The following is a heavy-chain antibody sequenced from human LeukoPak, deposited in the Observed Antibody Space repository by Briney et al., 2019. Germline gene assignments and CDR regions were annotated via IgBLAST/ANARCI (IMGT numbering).Heavy chain of an antibody. D-gene: IGHD5-12*01. V-gene: IGHV4-59*01. CDR2: IYYSGST. J-gene: IGHJ4*02. Sequence: SETLSLTCTVSGGSISSYYWSWIRRPPGKGLEWIRYIYYSGSTNYNPSLKSRLNISVDTSKNQFSLNLSSVTAADTAVYYCARGGAIAATIYSYWGQGTLVTVSS. CDR3: ARGGAIAATIYSY. CDR1: GGSISSYY.